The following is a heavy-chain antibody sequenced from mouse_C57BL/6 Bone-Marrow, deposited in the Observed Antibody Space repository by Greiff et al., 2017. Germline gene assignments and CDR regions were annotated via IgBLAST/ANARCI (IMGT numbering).Heavy chain of an antibody. CDR3: EGGGFAY. J-gene: IGHJ3*01. V-gene: IGHV5-17*01. CDR1: GFTFSDYG. Sequence: EVKLVESGGGLVKPGGSLKLSCAASGFTFSDYGMHWVRQAPEKGLAWVAYISSGSSTIYSADTVKGRFTLTRDNAKNTLFLQMSSLRSEDTAMYDCEGGGFAYWGQGTLVTVSA. CDR2: ISSGSSTI.